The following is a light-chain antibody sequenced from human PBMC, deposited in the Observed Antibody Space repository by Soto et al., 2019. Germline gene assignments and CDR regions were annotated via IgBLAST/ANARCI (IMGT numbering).Light chain of an antibody. CDR3: CSYAGSYAWV. CDR1: SSDVGGYNY. V-gene: IGLV2-11*01. CDR2: DVS. J-gene: IGLJ3*02. Sequence: QSVLTQPRSVSGSPGQSVTISCTGTSSDVGGYNYVSWYQQHPGKAPKLMIYDVSKRPSGVRDRFSGSKSGNTASLTISGLQAEDEAEDYCCSYAGSYAWVFGGGTKLTVL.